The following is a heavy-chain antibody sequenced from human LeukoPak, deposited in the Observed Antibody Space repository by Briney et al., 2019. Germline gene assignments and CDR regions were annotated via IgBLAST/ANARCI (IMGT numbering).Heavy chain of an antibody. CDR1: RFTFSNYW. D-gene: IGHD4-23*01. Sequence: PGGSLILSCAASRFTFSNYWMSWVRQAPGKGREGVPNIKEEGSEKYYLDSVKGRFTISRDNAKNSLYLQMNSLRAEDSAVYYCARDLGGGPPGYWGQGTLVTVSS. J-gene: IGHJ4*02. CDR3: ARDLGGGPPGY. V-gene: IGHV3-7*01. CDR2: IKEEGSEK.